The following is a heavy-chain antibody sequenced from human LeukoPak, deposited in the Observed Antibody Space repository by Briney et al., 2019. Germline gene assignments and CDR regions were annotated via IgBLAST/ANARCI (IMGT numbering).Heavy chain of an antibody. V-gene: IGHV3-23*01. D-gene: IGHD3-22*01. CDR2: ISGSGGST. J-gene: IGHJ4*02. Sequence: GGSLRLSCAASGFTFYTYSMNWVRQAPGKGLEWVSAISGSGGSTYYADSVKGRFTISRDNSKNTLYLQMNSLRAEDTAVYYCAKGYYDIYYFDYWGQGTLVTVSS. CDR1: GFTFYTYS. CDR3: AKGYYDIYYFDY.